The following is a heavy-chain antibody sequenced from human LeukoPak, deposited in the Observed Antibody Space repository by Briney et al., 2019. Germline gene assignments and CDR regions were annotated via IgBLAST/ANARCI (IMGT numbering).Heavy chain of an antibody. Sequence: SSETLSLTCTVSGGSISSSSYYWGWIRQPPGKGLEWIGSIYYSGSTYYNPSLKSRVTISVDTSKNQFSLKLSSVTAADTAVYYCARRPLLWFGNWFDPWGQGTLVTVSS. J-gene: IGHJ5*02. CDR1: GGSISSSSYY. V-gene: IGHV4-39*01. CDR2: IYYSGST. D-gene: IGHD3-10*01. CDR3: ARRPLLWFGNWFDP.